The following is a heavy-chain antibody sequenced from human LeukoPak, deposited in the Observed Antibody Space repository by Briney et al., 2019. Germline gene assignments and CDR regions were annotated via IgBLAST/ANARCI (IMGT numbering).Heavy chain of an antibody. V-gene: IGHV3-53*01. Sequence: GGSLRLSCAASGFTVSSNYMSWVRQAPGKGLEWVSVIYSGGSTYYADSVKGRFTISRDNSKNTLYLQMNSLRAEDTAVYYCARDPPMYSSSRYFDLWGRGTLVTVSS. J-gene: IGHJ2*01. CDR3: ARDPPMYSSSRYFDL. D-gene: IGHD6-6*01. CDR1: GFTVSSNY. CDR2: IYSGGST.